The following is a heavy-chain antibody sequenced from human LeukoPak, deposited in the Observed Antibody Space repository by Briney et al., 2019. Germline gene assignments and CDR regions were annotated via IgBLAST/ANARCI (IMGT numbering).Heavy chain of an antibody. J-gene: IGHJ4*02. CDR3: MPGRGY. CDR1: GFTFDDYA. V-gene: IGHV3-9*01. D-gene: IGHD2-8*02. CDR2: ISWNSGSI. Sequence: GRSLRLSCAASGFTFDDYAMHWVRQAPGKGLEWVSGISWNSGSIGYADSVKGRFSISRDNANNRLYLEMTSLRVEDTAVYYCMPGRGYWGQGTLVAVSS.